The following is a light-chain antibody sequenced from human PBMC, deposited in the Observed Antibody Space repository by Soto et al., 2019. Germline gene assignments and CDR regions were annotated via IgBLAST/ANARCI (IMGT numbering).Light chain of an antibody. Sequence: QSVLAQSPSASGSPGQSVTISCTGTKNDIGVYDYVSWYQQYPGKAPKLLIYGVTIRPSGISNRFSGSKSGSTASLTISGLRDEDEADYYCSSYSTSYFYFFGSGTKVTVL. CDR3: SSYSTSYFYF. V-gene: IGLV2-14*01. J-gene: IGLJ1*01. CDR1: KNDIGVYDY. CDR2: GVT.